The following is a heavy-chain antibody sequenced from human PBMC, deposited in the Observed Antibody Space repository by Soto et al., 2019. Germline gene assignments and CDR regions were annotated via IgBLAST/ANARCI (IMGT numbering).Heavy chain of an antibody. Sequence: QVQLVQSGAEVKKPGSSVKVSCKASGGTFSSYAISWVRQAPGQGLEWMGGIIPIFGTANYAQKFQGRVTITADESTRTAYMELSSLRSEDTAVYYCARDRGICSGGSCYSFLDYWGQGTLVTVSS. D-gene: IGHD2-15*01. CDR3: ARDRGICSGGSCYSFLDY. CDR1: GGTFSSYA. J-gene: IGHJ4*02. V-gene: IGHV1-69*01. CDR2: IIPIFGTA.